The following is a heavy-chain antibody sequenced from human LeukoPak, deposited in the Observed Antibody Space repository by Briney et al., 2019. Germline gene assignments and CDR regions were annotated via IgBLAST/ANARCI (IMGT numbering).Heavy chain of an antibody. CDR1: GFTFSSYG. D-gene: IGHD1-26*01. Sequence: GGSRRLSCAASGFTFSSYGMHWVRQAPGKGLEWVAVISYDGSNKYYADSVKGRFTISRDNSKNTLYLQMNSLRAEDTAVYYCAKDVGAQTRDYWGQGTLVTVSS. J-gene: IGHJ4*02. CDR2: ISYDGSNK. CDR3: AKDVGAQTRDY. V-gene: IGHV3-30*18.